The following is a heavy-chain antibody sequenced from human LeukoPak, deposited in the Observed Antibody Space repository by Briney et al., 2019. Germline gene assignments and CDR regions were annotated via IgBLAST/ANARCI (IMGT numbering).Heavy chain of an antibody. CDR3: AKVPLWFGDLRFDMDV. Sequence: GGSLRLSCAASGVTLSDFAMSWGRQAPGKGLEWVSTVNSGGSTFYAASVKCRFTISRDNSKNTLYLQMNSLTTEDTAVYYCAKVPLWFGDLRFDMDVWGQGTSVTVSS. V-gene: IGHV3-23*01. CDR1: GVTLSDFA. J-gene: IGHJ6*02. CDR2: VNSGGST. D-gene: IGHD3-10*01.